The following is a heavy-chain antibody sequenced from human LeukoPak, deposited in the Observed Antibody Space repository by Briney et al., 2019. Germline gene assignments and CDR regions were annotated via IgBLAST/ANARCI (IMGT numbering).Heavy chain of an antibody. Sequence: GGSLRLSCAASGFTFSSYGMSWVRQAPGKGLEWVSTITGSGGGTFYAASVKGRFTISRDNSKNTLYLQMNSLRAEDTAVYYCAKQDRIAVAGSLYYWGQGTLVTVSS. CDR3: AKQDRIAVAGSLYY. J-gene: IGHJ4*02. V-gene: IGHV3-23*01. CDR2: ITGSGGGT. CDR1: GFTFSSYG. D-gene: IGHD6-19*01.